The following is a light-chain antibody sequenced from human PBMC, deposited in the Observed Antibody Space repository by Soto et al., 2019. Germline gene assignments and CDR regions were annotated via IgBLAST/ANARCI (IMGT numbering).Light chain of an antibody. CDR3: QQYENRPYT. V-gene: IGKV1-33*01. CDR2: DAS. Sequence: DIQMTQSPSSLSASIGDRVSFTCQSSQDISKLLNWNQHKPGQAPSLPIYDASNSHFGTPSRLSGSGSGTDYTFIISSLKPEDNATYYCQQYENRPYTFGPGTKVDI. J-gene: IGKJ3*01. CDR1: QDISKL.